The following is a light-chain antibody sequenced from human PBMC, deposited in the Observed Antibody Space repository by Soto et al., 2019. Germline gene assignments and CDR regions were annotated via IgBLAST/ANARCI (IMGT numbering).Light chain of an antibody. CDR3: QQSYSSPRT. CDR1: QNIGGN. J-gene: IGKJ1*01. V-gene: IGKV1-39*01. CDR2: AAS. Sequence: DIQMTQSPSSLSPSVGDRVTITCRASQNIGGNLNWNQQKPGKAPKLLIYAASRLQSGVPSRFSGSESGTDFTLTIISLQPEDFATYYCQQSYSSPRTFGQGTKVEIK.